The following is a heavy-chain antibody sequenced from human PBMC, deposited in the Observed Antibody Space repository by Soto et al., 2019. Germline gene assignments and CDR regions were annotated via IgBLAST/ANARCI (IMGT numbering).Heavy chain of an antibody. Sequence: SETLSLTCAVYGGSFSGYYWSWIRQPPGKGLEWIGEINHSGSTNYNPSLKSRVTISVDTSKNQFSLKLSSVTAADTAVYYCARAPKYYDFWSGYSYYYYMDVWGKGTTVTVSS. D-gene: IGHD3-3*01. J-gene: IGHJ6*03. CDR2: INHSGST. V-gene: IGHV4-34*01. CDR1: GGSFSGYY. CDR3: ARAPKYYDFWSGYSYYYYMDV.